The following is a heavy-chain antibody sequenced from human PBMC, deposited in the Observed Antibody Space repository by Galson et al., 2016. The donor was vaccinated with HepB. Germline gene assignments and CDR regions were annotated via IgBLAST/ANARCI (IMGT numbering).Heavy chain of an antibody. CDR3: ATAVAGHY. Sequence: SLRLSCAVSGFTFRTFAMNWVRQAPGKGLEWVAYITNSSSSIYYADSVQGRFTISRDNANNSLYLQMNSLKIEDTAVYYCATAVAGHYWGQGTLVTASS. J-gene: IGHJ4*02. CDR1: GFTFRTFA. D-gene: IGHD5-12*01. CDR2: ITNSSSSI. V-gene: IGHV3-48*03.